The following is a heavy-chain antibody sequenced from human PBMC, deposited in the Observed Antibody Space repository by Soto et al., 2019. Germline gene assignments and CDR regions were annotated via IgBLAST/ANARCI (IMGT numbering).Heavy chain of an antibody. Sequence: EVQLVESGGGLVEPGGSLRLSCAASGFSFTNAWMSWVRQAPGKGLEWVGRIKSKTDGATTDYGEAVKGRFFISRDDSRNTLYLQMNSLKTADTGVYFCTTRGTYWYYNGMDVWGQGTTVTVSS. V-gene: IGHV3-15*07. CDR2: IKSKTDGATT. D-gene: IGHD3-16*01. CDR1: GFSFTNAW. CDR3: TTRGTYWYYNGMDV. J-gene: IGHJ6*02.